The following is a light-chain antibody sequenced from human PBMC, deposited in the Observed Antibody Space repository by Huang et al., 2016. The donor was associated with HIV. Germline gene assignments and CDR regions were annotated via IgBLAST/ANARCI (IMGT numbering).Light chain of an antibody. Sequence: EIVLTQSPATLSLSPGERATLSCRASQSVSNYLAWYQQRPGQAPRLLIYDASSRATGIPARFSGNGSGTDFTLTISSLEPEDFAVYYCQQRSNWPPLTFGGGTKVEIK. CDR3: QQRSNWPPLT. J-gene: IGKJ4*01. CDR1: QSVSNY. CDR2: DAS. V-gene: IGKV3-11*01.